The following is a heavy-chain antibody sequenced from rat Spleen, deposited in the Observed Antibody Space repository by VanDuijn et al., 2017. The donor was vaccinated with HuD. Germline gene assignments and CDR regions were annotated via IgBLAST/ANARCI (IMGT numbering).Heavy chain of an antibody. D-gene: IGHD4-3*01. CDR1: GFSLTNYH. Sequence: QVQLKESGPGLVQPSQTLSLTCTVSGFSLTNYHVHWVRQPPGKGLEWIGAIWSGGSTDYSSALKSRLSISRDTSKSQLLLKMNSLQPEDTGTYYCARHLREASGVMDAWGQGASVTVSP. V-gene: IGHV2-30*01. CDR3: ARHLREASGVMDA. CDR2: IWSGGST. J-gene: IGHJ4*01.